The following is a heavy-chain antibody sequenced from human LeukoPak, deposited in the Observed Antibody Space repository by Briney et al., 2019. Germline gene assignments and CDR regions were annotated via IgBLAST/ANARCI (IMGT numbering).Heavy chain of an antibody. CDR1: GGSISSGSYY. Sequence: SETLSLTCTVSGGSISSGSYYWGWIRQPPGKGLEWIGSTHYGGSTYYNPSLKSRVTISVDTSKNQFSLKLSSVTAADTAVYYCARDVAYVAYCSSTRCSYYYMGVWGKGTTVTVSS. V-gene: IGHV4-39*07. D-gene: IGHD2-2*01. CDR2: THYGGST. CDR3: ARDVAYVAYCSSTRCSYYYMGV. J-gene: IGHJ6*03.